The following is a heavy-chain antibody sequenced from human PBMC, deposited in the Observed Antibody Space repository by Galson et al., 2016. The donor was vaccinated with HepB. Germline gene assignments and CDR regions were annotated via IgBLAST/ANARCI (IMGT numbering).Heavy chain of an antibody. CDR1: EYIFTGYY. D-gene: IGHD5-12*01. CDR2: INPNSGGT. Sequence: SVKVSCKASEYIFTGYYMHWVRQAPGQGLEWMGWINPNSGGTNYAQKFQGRVTMTRDTSISTAYMELSRLRSDDTAVYYCARLVVATIPVDYWGQGTLVTVSS. V-gene: IGHV1-2*02. CDR3: ARLVVATIPVDY. J-gene: IGHJ4*02.